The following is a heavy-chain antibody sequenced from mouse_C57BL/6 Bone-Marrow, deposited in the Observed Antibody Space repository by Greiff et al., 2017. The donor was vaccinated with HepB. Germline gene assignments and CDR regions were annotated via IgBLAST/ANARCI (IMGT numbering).Heavy chain of an antibody. J-gene: IGHJ1*03. CDR1: GFTFSDYY. Sequence: EVNLVESGGGLVQPGGSLKLSCAASGFTFSDYYMYWVRQTPEKRLEWVAYISNGGGSTYYPDTVKGRFTISRDNAKNTLYLQMSRLKSEDTAMYYCARQGHWYFDVWGTGTTVTVSS. CDR3: ARQGHWYFDV. CDR2: ISNGGGST. V-gene: IGHV5-12*01.